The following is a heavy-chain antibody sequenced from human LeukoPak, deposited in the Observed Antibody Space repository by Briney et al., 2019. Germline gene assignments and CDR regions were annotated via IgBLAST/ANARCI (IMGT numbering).Heavy chain of an antibody. CDR3: ASSPLSVAGDTFDY. CDR2: IYYSGST. J-gene: IGHJ4*02. D-gene: IGHD6-19*01. Sequence: SETLSLTCTVSGGSISSYYWSWIRQPPGKGLEWIGYIYYSGSTNYNPSLKSRVTISVDTSKNQFSLKLSSVTAADTAVYYCASSPLSVAGDTFDYWGQGSLVTVSS. V-gene: IGHV4-59*01. CDR1: GGSISSYY.